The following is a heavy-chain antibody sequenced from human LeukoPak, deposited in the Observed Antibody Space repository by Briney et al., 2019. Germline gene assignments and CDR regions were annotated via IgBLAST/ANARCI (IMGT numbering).Heavy chain of an antibody. CDR1: GFTFSNAW. CDR3: TTRYSGYEPYYAMDV. J-gene: IGHJ6*02. V-gene: IGHV3-15*01. CDR2: IKSKTDGGTT. Sequence: GWSLRLSCAASGFTFSNAWMSWGRQAPGKGLEWVGRIKSKTDGGTTDYAAPVKSRFTISRDDSKNTLYLQMNSLKTEDTAVYYCTTRYSGYEPYYAMDVWGQGTTVTVSS. D-gene: IGHD5-12*01.